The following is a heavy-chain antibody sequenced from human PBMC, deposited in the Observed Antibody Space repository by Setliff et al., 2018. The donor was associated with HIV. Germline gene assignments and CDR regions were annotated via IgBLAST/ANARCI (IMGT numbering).Heavy chain of an antibody. J-gene: IGHJ6*02. CDR3: ARDLDPYFAMAV. CDR2: VGCWGTCT. Sequence: PGGSLRLSCAASGFTFSTHGMHWVRQAPGKGLEWVSTVGCWGTCTYFADSVKGRFTISADTSKNTLYLQMTRLSAEDTAVYYCARDLDPYFAMAVWGQGTTVTVSS. CDR1: GFTFSTHG. V-gene: IGHV3-23*01.